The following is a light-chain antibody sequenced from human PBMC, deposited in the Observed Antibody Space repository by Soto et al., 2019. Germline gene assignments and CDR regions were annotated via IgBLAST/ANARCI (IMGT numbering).Light chain of an antibody. CDR3: CSYTGSYYV. CDR2: DVT. CDR1: SSDVGNYNY. V-gene: IGLV2-11*01. J-gene: IGLJ1*01. Sequence: QSALTQPRSVSGSPGQSVTISCTGTSSDVGNYNYVSWYRQHPGKAPKLMIYDVTKRPSGVPDRFSGSKSGNTASLTISGLQAEDEADYYCCSYTGSYYVFGTGTKLTVL.